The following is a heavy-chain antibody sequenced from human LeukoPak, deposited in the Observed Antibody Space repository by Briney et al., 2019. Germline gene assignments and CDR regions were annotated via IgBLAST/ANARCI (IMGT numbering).Heavy chain of an antibody. CDR3: ARLIGYSSSLDY. Sequence: GESLKIPCKGSGYSFTSYWISWVRQMPGKGLEWMGRIDPSDSYTNYRPSFQGHVTISADKSISTAYLQWSSLKASDTAMYYCARLIGYSSSLDYWGQGTLVTVSS. V-gene: IGHV5-10-1*01. D-gene: IGHD6-19*01. CDR1: GYSFTSYW. J-gene: IGHJ4*02. CDR2: IDPSDSYT.